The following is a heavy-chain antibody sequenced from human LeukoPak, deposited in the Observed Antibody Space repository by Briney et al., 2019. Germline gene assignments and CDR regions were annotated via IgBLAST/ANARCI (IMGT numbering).Heavy chain of an antibody. D-gene: IGHD2-2*01. CDR2: ISGSGGST. CDR3: AKDREDCSSTSCYANDAFDI. Sequence: GGSLRLSCAASGFTFSSYAMSWVRQAPGKGLEWVSAISGSGGSTYYADSVKGRFTISRDNSKNTLYLQMNSLRAEDTAVYYCAKDREDCSSTSCYANDAFDIWGQGTMVTVSS. V-gene: IGHV3-23*01. CDR1: GFTFSSYA. J-gene: IGHJ3*02.